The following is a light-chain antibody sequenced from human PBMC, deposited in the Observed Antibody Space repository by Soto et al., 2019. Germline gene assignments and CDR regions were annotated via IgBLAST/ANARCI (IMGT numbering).Light chain of an antibody. CDR1: SSDVGSYNL. J-gene: IGLJ2*01. CDR3: CSYAGSGTVL. V-gene: IGLV2-23*02. CDR2: EVT. Sequence: QSALTQPASVSGSPGQSITISCTGTSSDVGSYNLVSWYHQHPGKAPKLMICEVTKRPSGVSNRFSGSKSGNTASLTIAGLQAEDEADYYCCSYAGSGTVLFGGGTKLTVL.